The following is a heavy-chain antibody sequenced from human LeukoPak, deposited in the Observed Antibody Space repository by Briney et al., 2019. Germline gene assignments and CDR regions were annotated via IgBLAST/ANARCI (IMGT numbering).Heavy chain of an antibody. CDR2: IKHKTDGGTC. D-gene: IGHD3-10*01. CDR3: TTGITMVRGVIHLIDY. Sequence: GGSVRLSCAASGFTFSNAWMSWVRQAPGKGLEWVGRIKHKTDGGTCDYAAPVKGRFTISRDDSKNTPYLQMNSLKTEDTAVYYCTTGITMVRGVIHLIDYWGQGTLVTVSS. J-gene: IGHJ4*02. V-gene: IGHV3-15*01. CDR1: GFTFSNAW.